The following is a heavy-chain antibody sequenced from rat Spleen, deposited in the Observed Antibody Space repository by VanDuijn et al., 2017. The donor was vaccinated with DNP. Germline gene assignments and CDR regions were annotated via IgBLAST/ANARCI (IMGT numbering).Heavy chain of an antibody. CDR2: ISTGGGNT. D-gene: IGHD4-3*01. J-gene: IGHJ2*01. CDR3: VRWNSGHFDY. Sequence: EVQLVESGGGLVQPGRSLKLSCAASGFTFSDYYMAWVRQAPTKGLEWVASISTGGGNTYYRDSLKGRFTISRDNAQSTLYLQMDSLRSEDMATYYCVRWNSGHFDYWGQGVMVTVSS. V-gene: IGHV5-25*01. CDR1: GFTFSDYY.